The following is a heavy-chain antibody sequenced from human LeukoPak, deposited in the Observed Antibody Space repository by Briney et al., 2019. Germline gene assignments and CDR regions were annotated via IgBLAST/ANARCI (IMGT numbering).Heavy chain of an antibody. CDR3: ARGSTSYYRPGDWYFDL. D-gene: IGHD2-2*01. CDR2: INPNSGGT. CDR1: GYTFTGYY. Sequence: ASVKVSCKASGYTFTGYYMHWVRQAPGQGLEWMGWINPNSGGTNYAQKFQGRVTMTRDTSISTAYMELSSLRSEDTAVYYCARGSTSYYRPGDWYFDLWGRGTLVTVSS. J-gene: IGHJ2*01. V-gene: IGHV1-2*02.